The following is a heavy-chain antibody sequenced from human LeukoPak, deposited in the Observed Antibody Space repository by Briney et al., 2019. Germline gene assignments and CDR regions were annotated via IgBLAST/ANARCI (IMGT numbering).Heavy chain of an antibody. D-gene: IGHD1-7*01. CDR1: GGSISSGGYS. CDR3: ARVGANYAPDY. Sequence: SETLSLTCAVSGGSISSGGYSWSWIRQPPGKGLEWIGYIYHSGSTYYNPSLKSRVTISVDRSKNQFSLKLSSVTAADTAVYYCARVGANYAPDYWGQGTLVTVSS. V-gene: IGHV4-30-2*01. CDR2: IYHSGST. J-gene: IGHJ4*02.